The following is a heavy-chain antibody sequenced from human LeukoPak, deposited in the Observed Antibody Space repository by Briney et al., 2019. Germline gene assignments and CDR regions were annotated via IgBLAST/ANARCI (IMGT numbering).Heavy chain of an antibody. J-gene: IGHJ4*02. CDR2: IKQNGGEI. CDR1: GFRFSDYW. V-gene: IGHV3-7*03. CDR3: ARDKIVGPTNFDY. D-gene: IGHD1-26*01. Sequence: LGGSLRLSCAASGFRFSDYWMSWVRQVPGKGLEWVANIKQNGGEIYYVDSVKGRFTISRDNAKNSLYLQMNSLRAEDTAIYYCARDKIVGPTNFDYWGQGTLVTVSS.